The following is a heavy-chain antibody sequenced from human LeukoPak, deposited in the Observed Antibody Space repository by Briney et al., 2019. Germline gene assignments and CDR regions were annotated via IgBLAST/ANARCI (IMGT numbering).Heavy chain of an antibody. V-gene: IGHV3-74*01. CDR2: VNGDVSGT. CDR3: ARERLCGSLDY. J-gene: IGHJ4*02. Sequence: GGSLRLSCAASGFTFSVSWMHWVRQAPGKGLVWVSRVNGDVSGTVYADSVKGRFTISRDNAKNTVYLQMNSLRADDTAVYYCARERLCGSLDYWGQGTLVTVSS. D-gene: IGHD1-26*01. CDR1: GFTFSVSW.